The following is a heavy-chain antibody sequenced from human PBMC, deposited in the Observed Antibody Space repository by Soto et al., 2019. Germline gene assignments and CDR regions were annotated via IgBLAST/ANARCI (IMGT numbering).Heavy chain of an antibody. D-gene: IGHD2-15*01. CDR2: ISAYNSNT. CDR3: ARDCSGGSCYFRVSRSDFDY. Sequence: ASVKVSCKASGYTFTSYGISWVRQAPGQGLEWMGRISAYNSNTNYAQKHQGRITMTTDTSTSTAYMELRSLRSDDTAVYYCARDCSGGSCYFRVSRSDFDYWG. J-gene: IGHJ4*01. V-gene: IGHV1-18*01. CDR1: GYTFTSYG.